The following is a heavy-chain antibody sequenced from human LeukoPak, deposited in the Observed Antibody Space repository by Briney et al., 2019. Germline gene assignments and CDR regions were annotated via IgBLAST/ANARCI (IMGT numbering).Heavy chain of an antibody. CDR3: ARWSGSGSYYTSTDFDY. D-gene: IGHD3-10*01. CDR2: ISYDGSNK. CDR1: GFTFSSYA. J-gene: IGHJ4*02. V-gene: IGHV3-30-3*01. Sequence: GRSLRLSCAASGFTFSSYAMHWVRQAPGKGLEWVAVISYDGSNKYYADSVKGRFTISRDNSKNTLYLQMNSLRAEDTAVYYCARWSGSGSYYTSTDFDYWGQGTLVTVSS.